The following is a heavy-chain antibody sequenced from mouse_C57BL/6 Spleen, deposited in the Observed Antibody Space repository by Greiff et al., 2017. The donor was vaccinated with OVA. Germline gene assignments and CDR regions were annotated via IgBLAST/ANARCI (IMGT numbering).Heavy chain of an antibody. CDR3: ARSFYGSSYEYFDY. D-gene: IGHD1-1*01. CDR2: INPSTGGT. Sequence: VQLQQSGPELVKPGASVKISCKASGYSFTGYYMNWVKQSPEKSLEWIGEINPSTGGTTYNQKFKAKATLTVDKSSSTAYMQLKSLTSEDSAVYYCARSFYGSSYEYFDYWGQGTTLTVSS. J-gene: IGHJ2*01. CDR1: GYSFTGYY. V-gene: IGHV1-42*01.